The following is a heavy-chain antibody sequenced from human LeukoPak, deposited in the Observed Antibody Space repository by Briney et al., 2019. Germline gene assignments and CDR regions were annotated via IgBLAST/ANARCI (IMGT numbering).Heavy chain of an antibody. D-gene: IGHD2-21*01. V-gene: IGHV4-4*07. CDR1: GGSISSYY. Sequence: SETLSLTCTVSGGSISSYYWGWIRQPAGKGLEWIGRFYSTENTIYNPSLKSRVTMSGDTSKNQLSLKLNSVTVADTAIYYCARVIVATWGDDWFDPWGQGILVTVSS. CDR2: FYSTENT. J-gene: IGHJ5*02. CDR3: ARVIVATWGDDWFDP.